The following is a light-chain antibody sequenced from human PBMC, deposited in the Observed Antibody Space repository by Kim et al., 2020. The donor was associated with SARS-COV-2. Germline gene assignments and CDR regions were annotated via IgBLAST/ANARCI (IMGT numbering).Light chain of an antibody. CDR1: QSIGTD. V-gene: IGKV3D-15*01. CDR3: QQYNDWPLT. J-gene: IGKJ4*01. Sequence: SPSPGERATLSCRASQSIGTDLAWYQHKPGQAPRLLIYNAFTRATGIPARISGSGSGTDFTLTISSLQSEDFAVYYCQQYNDWPLTFGGGTKVEI. CDR2: NAF.